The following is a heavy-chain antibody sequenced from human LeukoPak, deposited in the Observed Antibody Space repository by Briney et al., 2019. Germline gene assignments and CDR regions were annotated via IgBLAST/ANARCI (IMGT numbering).Heavy chain of an antibody. CDR1: GFTFSSYA. CDR3: ARGSGNYYGFDY. J-gene: IGHJ4*02. V-gene: IGHV3-30*04. Sequence: PGGSLRLSCAASGFTFSSYAMHWVRQAPGKGLEWVAVMSYDGSNKDYADSVKGRFTISRDNSKNTLYLQMNSLRAEDTAVYYCARGSGNYYGFDYWGQGTLVTVSS. D-gene: IGHD1-26*01. CDR2: MSYDGSNK.